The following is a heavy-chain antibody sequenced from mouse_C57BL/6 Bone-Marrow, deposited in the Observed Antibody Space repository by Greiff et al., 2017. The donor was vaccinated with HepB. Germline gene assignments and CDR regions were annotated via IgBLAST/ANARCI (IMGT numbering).Heavy chain of an antibody. CDR1: GFTFSSYG. Sequence: DVQLVESGGDLVKPGGSLKLSCAASGFTFSSYGMSWVRQTPDKRLEWVATISSGGSYTYYPDSVKGRCTISRDNAKNTLYLQMSSLKSEDTAMYYCARRLLLYFDYWGQGTSLTVSS. D-gene: IGHD1-1*01. CDR2: ISSGGSYT. V-gene: IGHV5-6*01. J-gene: IGHJ2*02. CDR3: ARRLLLYFDY.